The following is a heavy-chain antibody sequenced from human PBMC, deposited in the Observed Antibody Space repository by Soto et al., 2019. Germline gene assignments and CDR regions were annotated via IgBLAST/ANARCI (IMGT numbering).Heavy chain of an antibody. CDR3: ATSSERLSLVTLGGLIPLGFEY. D-gene: IGHD3-16*01. V-gene: IGHV3-23*01. J-gene: IGHJ4*02. Sequence: EAQLLESGGGLVQPGGPLRLSCVASGFTFNYYDVTWVRRAPGKGLDWVSTISDTGRDTYFGDSVRGRFSISREKSRNAVYLQMHSLTFDDTALSYCATSSERLSLVTLGGLIPLGFEYWGQGILVTVSS. CDR1: GFTFNYYD. CDR2: ISDTGRDT.